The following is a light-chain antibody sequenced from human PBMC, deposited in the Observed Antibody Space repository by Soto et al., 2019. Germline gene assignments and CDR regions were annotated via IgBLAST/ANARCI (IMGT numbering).Light chain of an antibody. J-gene: IGKJ5*01. Sequence: EIVLTQSPGTLSLSPGERATLSCRASQSVSSSYLAWYQQKPGQAPRLLIYGASSRATGIPDRFSGSGSGTDFTLTISRLEPEDFAVYYGQQYGSSPPMVTFGQGTRLEIK. V-gene: IGKV3-20*01. CDR3: QQYGSSPPMVT. CDR1: QSVSSSY. CDR2: GAS.